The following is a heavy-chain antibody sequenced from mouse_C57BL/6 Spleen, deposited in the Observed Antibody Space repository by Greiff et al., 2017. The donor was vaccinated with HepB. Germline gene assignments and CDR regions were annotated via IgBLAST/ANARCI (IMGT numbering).Heavy chain of an antibody. CDR3: ARKRLRDAMDY. V-gene: IGHV5-17*01. CDR2: ISSGSSTI. J-gene: IGHJ4*01. CDR1: GFTFSDYG. D-gene: IGHD2-4*01. Sequence: VQLQQSGGGLVKPGGSLKLSCAASGFTFSDYGMHWVRQAPEKGLEWVAYISSGSSTIYYADTVKGRFNISRDNAKNTLFLQMTSLRSEDTAMYYCARKRLRDAMDYWGQGTSVTVSS.